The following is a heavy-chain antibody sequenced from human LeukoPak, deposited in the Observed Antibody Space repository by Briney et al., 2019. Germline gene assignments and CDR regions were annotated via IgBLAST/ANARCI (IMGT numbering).Heavy chain of an antibody. CDR2: IVVGSGNI. V-gene: IGHV1-58*01. Sequence: TSVKVSCKASGFTFTSSAVQWVRQARGQRLEWIGWIVVGSGNINYAQKFQEGVTITRDMSTSTAYMELSSLRSEDTAVYYCAADGNDYCSSTSCRPTAVAGWGQGTLVTVSS. J-gene: IGHJ4*02. D-gene: IGHD2-2*01. CDR3: AADGNDYCSSTSCRPTAVAG. CDR1: GFTFTSSA.